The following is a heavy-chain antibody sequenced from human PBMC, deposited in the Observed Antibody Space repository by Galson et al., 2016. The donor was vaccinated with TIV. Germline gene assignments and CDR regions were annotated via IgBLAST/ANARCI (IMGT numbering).Heavy chain of an antibody. Sequence: SLRLSCAASGFTVSGYSLTWVRQAPGKGLEWVSIIHADGRTYYGGAVRDRVTISRDNSKNTVYLQTSSLRAEDTAVYYCARDGRAEGDYNAWGDYWGQGALVTVSS. CDR2: IHADGRT. V-gene: IGHV3-66*01. CDR1: GFTVSGYS. D-gene: IGHD4-11*01. J-gene: IGHJ4*02. CDR3: ARDGRAEGDYNAWGDY.